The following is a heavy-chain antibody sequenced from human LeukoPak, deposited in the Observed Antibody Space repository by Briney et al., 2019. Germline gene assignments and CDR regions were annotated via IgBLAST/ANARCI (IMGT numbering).Heavy chain of an antibody. J-gene: IGHJ5*02. D-gene: IGHD3-9*01. Sequence: GGSLRLSCAASGFTFSSYWMHWVRQAPGKGLVWVSRINSDGSSTSYADSVKGRFTISGDNAKNTLYLQMNSLRAEDTAVYYCARGVGYYDILTGYFFDPWGQGTLVTVSS. CDR3: ARGVGYYDILTGYFFDP. CDR1: GFTFSSYW. CDR2: INSDGSST. V-gene: IGHV3-74*01.